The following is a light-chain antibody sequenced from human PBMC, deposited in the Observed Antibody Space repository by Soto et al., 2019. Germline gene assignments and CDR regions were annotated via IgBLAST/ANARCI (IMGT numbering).Light chain of an antibody. CDR1: SSDVGAYNY. V-gene: IGLV2-14*01. CDR2: DVS. Sequence: QSVLTQPASVSGSPGQSITISRTGTSSDVGAYNYVSWYQQHPGKAPKLMIYDVSHRPSGVSHRFSGSKSGNTASLTISGLQAEDEADYYCGSYTTSSNYVFGTGTKGTVL. J-gene: IGLJ1*01. CDR3: GSYTTSSNYV.